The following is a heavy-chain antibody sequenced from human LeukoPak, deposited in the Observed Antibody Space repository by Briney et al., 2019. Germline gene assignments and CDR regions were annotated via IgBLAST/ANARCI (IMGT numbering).Heavy chain of an antibody. V-gene: IGHV4-59*08. CDR1: GGSISSYY. CDR2: MYYSGST. Sequence: PSETLSLTCTVSGGSISSYYWSWIRQPPGKGLEWIGSMYYSGSTNYKPSLKSRVTISVDTSKNQFSLKLSSVTAADTAVYYCARHAYYYDRSGSYEAFDIWGQGTLVTVSS. J-gene: IGHJ3*02. D-gene: IGHD3-22*01. CDR3: ARHAYYYDRSGSYEAFDI.